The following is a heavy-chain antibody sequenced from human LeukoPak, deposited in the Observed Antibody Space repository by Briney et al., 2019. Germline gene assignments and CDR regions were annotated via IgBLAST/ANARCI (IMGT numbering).Heavy chain of an antibody. CDR3: ARSYDSSGYYNWDWFDP. J-gene: IGHJ5*02. CDR1: GGSISSGDYY. Sequence: SQTLSLTCTVSGGSISSGDYYWSWIRQPPGKGLEWIGYIYYSGSTYYNPSLKSRVTISVDTSKNQFSLKLSSVTAADTAVYYCARSYDSSGYYNWDWFDPWGQGTLVTVSS. V-gene: IGHV4-30-4*01. D-gene: IGHD3-22*01. CDR2: IYYSGST.